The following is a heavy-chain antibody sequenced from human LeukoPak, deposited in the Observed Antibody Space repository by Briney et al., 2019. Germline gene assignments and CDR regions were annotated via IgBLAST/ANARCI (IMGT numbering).Heavy chain of an antibody. V-gene: IGHV3-23*01. D-gene: IGHD3-10*01. CDR2: ISGSGGST. J-gene: IGHJ3*02. Sequence: GGSLRLSCAASGFTFSSYAMSWVRQAPGKGLEWVSAISGSGGSTYYADSVKGRFTTSRDNSKNTLYLQMNSLRAEDTAVYYCAKPEPMVRGVISDAFDIWGQGTMVTVSS. CDR1: GFTFSSYA. CDR3: AKPEPMVRGVISDAFDI.